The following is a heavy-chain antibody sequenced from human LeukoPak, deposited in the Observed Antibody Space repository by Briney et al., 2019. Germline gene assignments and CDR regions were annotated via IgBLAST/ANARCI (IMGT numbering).Heavy chain of an antibody. V-gene: IGHV1-69*13. CDR1: GGTFSSYA. CDR2: IIPMFGTA. Sequence: SVKLSCKASGGTFSSYAISWVRQAPGQGLEWVGGIIPMFGTANYAQKFQGRVTITAHESTSTAYMELSSLRSEDTAVYYCARETANDYAEYFQHWGQGTLVTVSS. J-gene: IGHJ1*01. D-gene: IGHD1-1*01. CDR3: ARETANDYAEYFQH.